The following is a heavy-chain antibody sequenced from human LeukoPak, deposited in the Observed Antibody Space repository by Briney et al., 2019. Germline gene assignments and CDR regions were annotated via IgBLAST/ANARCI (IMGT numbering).Heavy chain of an antibody. V-gene: IGHV3-30*18. Sequence: GGSVRLSCAASGFTFSSYGMHWVRQAPGKGLEWVAVISYDGSNKYYADSVKGRFTISRDNSKNTLYLQMNSLRAEDTAVYYCAKLGSGSDPGAFDIWGQGTMVTVSS. CDR2: ISYDGSNK. J-gene: IGHJ3*02. D-gene: IGHD1-26*01. CDR3: AKLGSGSDPGAFDI. CDR1: GFTFSSYG.